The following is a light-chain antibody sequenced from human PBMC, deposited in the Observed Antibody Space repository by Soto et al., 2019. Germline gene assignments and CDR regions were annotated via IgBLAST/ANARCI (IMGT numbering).Light chain of an antibody. CDR1: QSVLYSSNNKNY. CDR3: HQYYSGPLT. Sequence: DIVMTQSPDSLAVSLGERATINCKSSQSVLYSSNNKNYLAWYQQKPGQPPKLLIYWASTRGSGVPDRFSGSGSGPDFTLTISSLQAEDVAVYYCHQYYSGPLTFGGGTKVEIK. CDR2: WAS. J-gene: IGKJ4*01. V-gene: IGKV4-1*01.